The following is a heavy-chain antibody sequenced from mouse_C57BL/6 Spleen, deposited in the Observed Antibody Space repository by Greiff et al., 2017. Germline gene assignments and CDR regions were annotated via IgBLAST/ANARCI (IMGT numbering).Heavy chain of an antibody. CDR3: ASNYGSSRWYFDV. Sequence: VNVVESGAELVRPGTSVKVSCKASGYAFTNYLIEWVKQRPGQGLEWIGVINPGSGGTNYNEKFKGKATLTADKSSSTAYMQLSSLTSEDSAVYFCASNYGSSRWYFDVWGTGTTVTVSS. CDR2: INPGSGGT. D-gene: IGHD1-1*01. J-gene: IGHJ1*03. V-gene: IGHV1-54*01. CDR1: GYAFTNYL.